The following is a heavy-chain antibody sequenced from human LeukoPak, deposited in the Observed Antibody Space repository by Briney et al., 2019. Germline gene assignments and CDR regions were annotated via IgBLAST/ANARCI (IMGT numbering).Heavy chain of an antibody. V-gene: IGHV4-31*03. Sequence: SETLSLTCTVSGGSISSGDYYWGWIRQLPGKGLEWIGYIYYSGRTYYNPSLKSRLIISIDTSKNQFSLKLSSVTAADTAVYYCARGAYYGSGSYYAFDIWGQGTMVTVSS. J-gene: IGHJ3*02. CDR1: GGSISSGDYY. D-gene: IGHD3-10*01. CDR2: IYYSGRT. CDR3: ARGAYYGSGSYYAFDI.